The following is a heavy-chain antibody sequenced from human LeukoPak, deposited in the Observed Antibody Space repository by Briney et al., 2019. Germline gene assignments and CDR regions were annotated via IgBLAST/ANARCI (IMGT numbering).Heavy chain of an antibody. V-gene: IGHV3-7*01. CDR2: INQDGSVN. CDR1: RFTFTNYW. CDR3: ARIGYSSSSLDF. D-gene: IGHD6-6*01. Sequence: GRSLRLSCPASRFTFTNYWMSWVRQAPGKGLEWVANINQDGSVNYYMDSIKGRFTISRDNAKNSLFLQMNSLRADDTAVYYCARIGYSSSSLDFWGQGTLVTVSS. J-gene: IGHJ4*02.